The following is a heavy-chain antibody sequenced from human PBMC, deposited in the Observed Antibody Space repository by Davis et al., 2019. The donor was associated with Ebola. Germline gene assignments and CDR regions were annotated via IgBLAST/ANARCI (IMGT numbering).Heavy chain of an antibody. Sequence: GESLKISCAASGISFSNYGMFWVRQAPGKVMEWVAVISPDGSDKNYADSGKGRFTISRDNSKNTLYLQMNSLRAEDTAVYYCARDEAAMVTDAFDIWGQGTMVTVSS. CDR1: GISFSNYG. CDR3: ARDEAAMVTDAFDI. D-gene: IGHD5-18*01. CDR2: ISPDGSDK. J-gene: IGHJ3*02. V-gene: IGHV3-30*03.